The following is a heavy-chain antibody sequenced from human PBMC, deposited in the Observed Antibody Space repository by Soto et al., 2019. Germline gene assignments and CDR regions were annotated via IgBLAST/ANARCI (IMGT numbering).Heavy chain of an antibody. CDR1: GFTFSSYW. V-gene: IGHV3-7*04. J-gene: IGHJ4*02. CDR3: ARGYSDYVPLAAPFDY. CDR2: IKHDGSEK. Sequence: EVQLVESGGGLVQPGGSLRLSCAASGFTFSSYWMSWVRQAPGKGLEWVASIKHDGSEKNYEDSVKGRFTISRDNAKNSLSLQMNSLRAEDTAVYYCARGYSDYVPLAAPFDYWGQGTLVTVSS. D-gene: IGHD5-12*01.